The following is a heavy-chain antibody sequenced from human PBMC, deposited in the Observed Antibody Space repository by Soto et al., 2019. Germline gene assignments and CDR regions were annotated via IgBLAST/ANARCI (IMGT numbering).Heavy chain of an antibody. CDR3: TRTPWSYTAVYY. J-gene: IGHJ4*02. CDR1: GYTFTNYG. V-gene: IGHV1-18*01. Sequence: QVHLLQSGPEVKKPGASVKVSCKASGYTFTNYGISWVRKAPGQGLEWMGWFNSYNLKTEYAQTFQGRVTMTRHTSTTTVYRERRRLRSDDTAVYYCTRTPWSYTAVYYWGQGTLVSFPS. CDR2: FNSYNLKT. D-gene: IGHD1-26*01.